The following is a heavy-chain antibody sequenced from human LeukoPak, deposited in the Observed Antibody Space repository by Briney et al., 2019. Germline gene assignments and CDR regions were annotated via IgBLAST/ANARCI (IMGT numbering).Heavy chain of an antibody. D-gene: IGHD1-26*01. CDR3: AKKVVVGATSPYSDFQD. Sequence: GGSLRLSCAASGFTFSSYSMNWVRQAPGKGLEWVSSISSSSSYIYYADSVKGRFTISRDNSKNTLYLQMDSLRAEDAALYYCAKKVVVGATSPYSDFQDWGQGTLVTVSS. V-gene: IGHV3-21*04. CDR2: ISSSSSYI. J-gene: IGHJ1*01. CDR1: GFTFSSYS.